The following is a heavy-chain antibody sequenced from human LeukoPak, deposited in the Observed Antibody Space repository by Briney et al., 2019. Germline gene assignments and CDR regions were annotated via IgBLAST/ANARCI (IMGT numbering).Heavy chain of an antibody. J-gene: IGHJ4*02. V-gene: IGHV3-30*04. CDR3: ARDLRFDY. CDR2: ISYDGSNK. Sequence: GGSLRLSCAASGFTFSSYAMHWVRQAPGKGLEWVAVISYDGSNKYYADSVKGRFTISRDNSKNALYLQMNSLRAEDTAVYYCARDLRFDYWGQGTLVTVSS. CDR1: GFTFSSYA.